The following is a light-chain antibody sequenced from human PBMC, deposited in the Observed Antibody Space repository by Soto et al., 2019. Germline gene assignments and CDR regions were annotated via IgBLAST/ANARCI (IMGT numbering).Light chain of an antibody. J-gene: IGLJ1*01. V-gene: IGLV2-11*01. CDR1: SRDVGTYDY. Sequence: QSALTQPPSVSVSPGQSGTISCTGTSRDVGTYDYVSWYQPHPGKAPKLMMYDVSKRPSGVPDRFSASKSGNTASLTSSALQAEDEADYYCGSYAGTKIGLFGPATKVHVL. CDR2: DVS. CDR3: GSYAGTKIGL.